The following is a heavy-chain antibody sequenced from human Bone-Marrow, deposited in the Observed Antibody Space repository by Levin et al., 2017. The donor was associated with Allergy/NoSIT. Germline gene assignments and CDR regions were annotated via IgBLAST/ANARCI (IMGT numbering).Heavy chain of an antibody. CDR2: INGDGSST. CDR3: ARDLIVGATSGGDY. J-gene: IGHJ4*02. D-gene: IGHD1-26*01. Sequence: GGSLRLSCAASGFTFSSYWMHWVRQAPGKGLVWVSRINGDGSSTNYADSVKGRFTISRDNAKNTLYLQMNSLRSDDTALYYCARDLIVGATSGGDYWGQGTLVTVSS. V-gene: IGHV3-74*01. CDR1: GFTFSSYW.